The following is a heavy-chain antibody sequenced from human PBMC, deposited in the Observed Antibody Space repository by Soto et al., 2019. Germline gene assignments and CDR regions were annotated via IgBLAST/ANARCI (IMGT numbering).Heavy chain of an antibody. Sequence: QVQLVQSGAEVKKPGASMTVSCKASGDLFPRYVVNWVRQAPGQGLEWMGWISPDNGNTNYAQNFQARVTMTTDTSTSTVYMELRSLRSDDTAMYFCAREWPGAGRDALDIWGQGTMVIVSS. CDR3: AREWPGAGRDALDI. CDR1: GDLFPRYV. D-gene: IGHD6-19*01. V-gene: IGHV1-18*01. J-gene: IGHJ3*02. CDR2: ISPDNGNT.